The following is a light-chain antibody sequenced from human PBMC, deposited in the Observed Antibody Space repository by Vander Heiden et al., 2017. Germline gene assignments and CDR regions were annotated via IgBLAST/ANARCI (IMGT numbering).Light chain of an antibody. CDR3: NSRDSSGDPYVV. CDR2: GKN. V-gene: IGLV3-19*01. Sequence: SSEPTQDPAVSVALGQTVRITCQGDSLRGYYASWYQQKPGQAPVLVIYGKNNRPSGIPDRFSGSSSGNTASLTITGAQAEDEADYYCNSRDSSGDPYVVFGGGTKLTVL. J-gene: IGLJ2*01. CDR1: SLRGYY.